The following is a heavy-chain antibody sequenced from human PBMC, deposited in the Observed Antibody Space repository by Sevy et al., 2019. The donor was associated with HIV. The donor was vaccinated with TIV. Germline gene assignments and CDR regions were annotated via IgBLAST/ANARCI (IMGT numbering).Heavy chain of an antibody. V-gene: IGHV4-39*01. CDR2: IRHGGYT. Sequence: SETLSLTCIVSGASISNTAYYWGWIRQSPGKGLEWIASIRHGGYTFYNPSLKSRVTIPADTSKNQFSLKLTSVSAADTSIYYCVGPKLTYTNGWHYFDYWGQGTVVTVSS. CDR1: GASISNTAYY. CDR3: VGPKLTYTNGWHYFDY. J-gene: IGHJ4*02. D-gene: IGHD2-8*01.